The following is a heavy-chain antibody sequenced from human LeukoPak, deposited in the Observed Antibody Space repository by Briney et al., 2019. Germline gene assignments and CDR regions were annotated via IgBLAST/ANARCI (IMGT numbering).Heavy chain of an antibody. Sequence: PGGSLRLSCAASGFTFSKAWVNWVRQPPGKGLEWIGEINHSGSTNYNPSLKSRVTISVDTARNQMSLNLSSVTAADTAVYYCARLDKDGPPNPYYFDYWGQGALVTVSS. J-gene: IGHJ4*02. CDR1: GFTFSKAW. D-gene: IGHD5-24*01. CDR3: ARLDKDGPPNPYYFDY. CDR2: INHSGST. V-gene: IGHV4-34*01.